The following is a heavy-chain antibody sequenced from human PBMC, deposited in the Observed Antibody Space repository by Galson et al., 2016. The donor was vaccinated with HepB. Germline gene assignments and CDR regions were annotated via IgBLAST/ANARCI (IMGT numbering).Heavy chain of an antibody. V-gene: IGHV1-2*06. Sequence: SVKVSCKASGYTFTDYYNDYYIHWVRQAPGQGLEWMGRINPNNGGTNYAQKFQGRVTMTRDTSINTAYLELSRLTSDDTAVYYCARVRSSGAGSLRWAATFDSWGQGTLVPVSS. J-gene: IGHJ4*02. CDR1: GYTFTDYY. CDR3: ARVRSSGAGSLRWAATFDS. CDR2: INPNNGGT. D-gene: IGHD3-10*01.